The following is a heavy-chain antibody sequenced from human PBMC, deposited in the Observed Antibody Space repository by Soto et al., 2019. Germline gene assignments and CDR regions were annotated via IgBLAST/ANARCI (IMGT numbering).Heavy chain of an antibody. V-gene: IGHV3-23*01. D-gene: IGHD2-2*01. J-gene: IGHJ6*03. CDR3: ARRSSIPPGNYYYYMDV. CDR2: ISGSGGST. Sequence: PGGSLRLSCAASGFTFSSYAMSWVRQAPGKGLEWVSAISGSGGSTYYADSVKGRFTISRDNSKNTLYVQMNSLRADDTAVYYCARRSSIPPGNYYYYMDVWGKGTTVTVSS. CDR1: GFTFSSYA.